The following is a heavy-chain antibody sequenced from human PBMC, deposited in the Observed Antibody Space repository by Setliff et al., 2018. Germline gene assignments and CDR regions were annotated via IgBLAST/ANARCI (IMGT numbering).Heavy chain of an antibody. CDR1: GGTFSSYG. CDR2: TIPVFGTT. Sequence: SVKVSCKASGGTFSSYGISWVRQAPGQGLEWMGGTIPVFGTTDYAHKFQGRVTIMTDESTSTAYMELSSLTSEDTAVYYCARQPYSTTYYYYYYYMDVWGKGTTVTVSS. CDR3: ARQPYSTTYYYYYYYMDV. D-gene: IGHD6-13*01. J-gene: IGHJ6*03. V-gene: IGHV1-69*05.